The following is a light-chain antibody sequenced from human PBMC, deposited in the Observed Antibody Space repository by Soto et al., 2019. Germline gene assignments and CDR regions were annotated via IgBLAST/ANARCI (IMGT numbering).Light chain of an antibody. V-gene: IGKV1-27*01. CDR1: QGISNY. Sequence: DIQVTQSPSSLSASVGDRVTITCRASQGISNYLAWYQQKPGKVPKPLIYGASTLQSGVPSRFSGSGSGPDFTLTISSLQPEDVATYYCQNYNSAPYTFGQGTKLEIK. J-gene: IGKJ2*01. CDR2: GAS. CDR3: QNYNSAPYT.